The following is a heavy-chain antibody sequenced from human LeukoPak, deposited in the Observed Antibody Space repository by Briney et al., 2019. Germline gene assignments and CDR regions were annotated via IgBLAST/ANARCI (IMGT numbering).Heavy chain of an antibody. Sequence: SQTLSLTCAISGDSVSSNSASWSWIRQSPARGLDFLGRTYYRSKWSTDYAVCVKSRITIHPDPSKSQLSLQLNSLPPQDPAVYYCARAVWFGELSSHFDYWGQGTLVNVSS. CDR3: ARAVWFGELSSHFDY. J-gene: IGHJ4*02. V-gene: IGHV6-1*01. CDR2: TYYRSKWST. D-gene: IGHD3-10*01. CDR1: GDSVSSNSAS.